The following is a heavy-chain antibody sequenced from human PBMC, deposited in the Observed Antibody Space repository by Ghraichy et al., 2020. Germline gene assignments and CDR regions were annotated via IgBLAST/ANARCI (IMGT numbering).Heavy chain of an antibody. J-gene: IGHJ4*02. V-gene: IGHV4-4*02. CDR3: ASLSLEMATIDY. Sequence: SETLSLTCAVSGGSISSSNWWSWVRQPPGKGLEWIGEIYHSGSTNYNPSLKSRVTISVDKSKNQFSLKLSSVTAADTAVYYCASLSLEMATIDYWGQGTLVTVSS. D-gene: IGHD5-24*01. CDR2: IYHSGST. CDR1: GGSISSSNW.